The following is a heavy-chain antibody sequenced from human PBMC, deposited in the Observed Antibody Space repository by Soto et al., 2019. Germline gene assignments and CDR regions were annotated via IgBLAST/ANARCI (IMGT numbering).Heavy chain of an antibody. CDR2: TSNTGST. CDR1: GDSIRSGAHY. V-gene: IGHV4-31*03. Sequence: PSETLSLTCTVSGDSIRSGAHYWTWIRQHPGKGREWIGYTSNTGSTYYNPSLKSRLNILLDTSKNQFSLRLSSVTAADTAMYYCAREGDRYYDTSGYFVAWFDPWGQGILVTVSS. CDR3: AREGDRYYDTSGYFVAWFDP. D-gene: IGHD3-22*01. J-gene: IGHJ5*02.